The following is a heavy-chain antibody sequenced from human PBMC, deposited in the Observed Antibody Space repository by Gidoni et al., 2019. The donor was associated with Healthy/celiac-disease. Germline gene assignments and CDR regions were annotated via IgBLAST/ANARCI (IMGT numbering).Heavy chain of an antibody. D-gene: IGHD1-26*01. V-gene: IGHV3-20*04. CDR2: INWNGGRT. J-gene: IGHJ3*02. CDR3: ARGWGAFDI. CDR1: GFTFDDDG. Sequence: EVQLVESGGGVVRPGGSLRLSCAASGFTFDDDGMSWVRQAPGKGLGCVSGINWNGGRTGYADSVKGRFTISRDNAKNSLYLQRNSLRAEDTALYYCARGWGAFDIWGQGTMVTVSS.